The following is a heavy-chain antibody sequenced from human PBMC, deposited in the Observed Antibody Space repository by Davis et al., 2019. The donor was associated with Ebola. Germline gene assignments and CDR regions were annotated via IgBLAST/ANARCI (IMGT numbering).Heavy chain of an antibody. CDR1: GDSIDSDY. D-gene: IGHD6-6*01. CDR2: VYHTGSA. J-gene: IGHJ4*02. CDR3: AGLRLVSFFAY. V-gene: IGHV4-59*08. Sequence: SETLSLTCTVSGDSIDSDYWSWIRQPPGEGLEWIGYVYHTGSANYNPSFKSRVTMTVDTSRSQFSLRLTSVTAADTATYYCAGLRLVSFFAYWGQGALVTVSS.